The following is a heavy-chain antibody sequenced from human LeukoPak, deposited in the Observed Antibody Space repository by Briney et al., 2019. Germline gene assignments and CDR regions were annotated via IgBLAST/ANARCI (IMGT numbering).Heavy chain of an antibody. CDR3: ARSSGVRYFDWLLPPNNWFDP. CDR2: ISAYNGKT. D-gene: IGHD3-9*01. CDR1: GYTFNSYG. V-gene: IGHV1-18*01. Sequence: GASVKVSCKASGYTFNSYGISWVRQAPGQGLEWMAWISAYNGKTNYAQKFQGRVTMTRNTSISTAYMELSSLRSEDTAVYYCARSSGVRYFDWLLPPNNWFDPWGQGTLVTVSS. J-gene: IGHJ5*02.